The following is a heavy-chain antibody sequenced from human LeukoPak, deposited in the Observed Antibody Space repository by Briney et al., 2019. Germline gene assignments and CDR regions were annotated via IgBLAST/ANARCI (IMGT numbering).Heavy chain of an antibody. V-gene: IGHV1-8*02. J-gene: IGHJ6*02. CDR2: MNPNSGNT. D-gene: IGHD3-3*01. CDR3: ARVYYATTSMDV. Sequence: ASVKVSCKASGYTFTGYYMHWVRQATGQGLEWMGWMNPNSGNTGYAQKFQGRVTMTRNTSISTAYMELSSLRSEDTAVYYCARVYYATTSMDVWGQGTTVTVSS. CDR1: GYTFTGYY.